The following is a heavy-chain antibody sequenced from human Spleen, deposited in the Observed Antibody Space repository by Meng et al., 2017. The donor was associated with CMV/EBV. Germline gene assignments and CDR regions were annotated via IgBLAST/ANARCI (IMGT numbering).Heavy chain of an antibody. V-gene: IGHV1-2*06. CDR3: AHQAVAGTRGWFDP. J-gene: IGHJ5*02. CDR2: INPNSGGT. CDR1: GYTFTGYY. D-gene: IGHD6-19*01. Sequence: GQLVQSGAEVKKPGASVKLSCKPSGYTFTGYYMHWVRQASGQGLEWMGRINPNSGGTNYAQKFQGRVTMTRDTSISTAYMELSRLRSDDTAVYYCAHQAVAGTRGWFDPWGQGTLVTVSS.